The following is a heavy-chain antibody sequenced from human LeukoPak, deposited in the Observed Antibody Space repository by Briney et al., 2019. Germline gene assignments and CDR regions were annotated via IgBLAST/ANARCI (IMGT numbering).Heavy chain of an antibody. J-gene: IGHJ4*02. CDR3: ARVSIVVVPAAATPLPYYFDY. V-gene: IGHV4-39*07. CDR2: IYYSGST. CDR1: GGSISSSSYY. D-gene: IGHD2-2*01. Sequence: MSSETLSLTCAVSGGSISSSSYYWGWIRQPPGKGLEWIGSIYYSGSTYYNPSLKSRVTISVDTSKNQFSLKLSSVTAADTAVYYCARVSIVVVPAAATPLPYYFDYWGQGTLVTVSS.